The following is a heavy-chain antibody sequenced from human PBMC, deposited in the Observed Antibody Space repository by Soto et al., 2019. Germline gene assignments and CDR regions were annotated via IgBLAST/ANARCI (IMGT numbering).Heavy chain of an antibody. J-gene: IGHJ4*02. CDR1: GFTLENYA. CDR3: AKESVGTQGDY. V-gene: IGHV3-23*01. D-gene: IGHD3-10*01. CDR2: IGGSGGTT. Sequence: EVQLLESGGGLVQPGGSLRLSCAASGFTLENYAMSWVRQAPGKGLEWVSTIGGSGGTTSYADSVKGRFTISRDNSKNRVYLQMNSLRAEDTAVYYCAKESVGTQGDYWGQGTLVTVSS.